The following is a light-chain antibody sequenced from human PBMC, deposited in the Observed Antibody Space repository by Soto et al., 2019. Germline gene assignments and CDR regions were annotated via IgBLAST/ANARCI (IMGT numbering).Light chain of an antibody. Sequence: QSVPTLPRAVSGSPGQSVSISCTGTSSDVGRYSYVSWYQQHPGKAPKLMISDVSERPSGVPDRFSGSKSGNTASLTISGLQAEDEADYYCCSYAGTYTGVLGTGTKVTVL. CDR3: CSYAGTYTGV. CDR2: DVS. V-gene: IGLV2-11*01. J-gene: IGLJ1*01. CDR1: SSDVGRYSY.